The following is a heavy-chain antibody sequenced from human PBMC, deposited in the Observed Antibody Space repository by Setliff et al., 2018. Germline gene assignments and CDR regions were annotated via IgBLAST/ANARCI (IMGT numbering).Heavy chain of an antibody. D-gene: IGHD2-2*01. CDR1: GFTLSRFW. CDR2: LHPNGITT. CDR3: ARSPRPPTSLDYVDV. Sequence: SGGSLRLSCVTSGFTLSRFWMHWVRQVPGKGLVWVSRLHPNGITTRYADSVKGRFTIYRDMAENTLYLQMNSLRAEDTAVYYCARSPRPPTSLDYVDVWGDGTMVTVSS. J-gene: IGHJ6*03. V-gene: IGHV3-74*01.